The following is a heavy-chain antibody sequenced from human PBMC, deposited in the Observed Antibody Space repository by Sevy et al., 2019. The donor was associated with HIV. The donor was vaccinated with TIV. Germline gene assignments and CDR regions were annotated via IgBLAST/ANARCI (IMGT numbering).Heavy chain of an antibody. CDR3: AKRGGQYDLGMDV. D-gene: IGHD3-3*01. CDR2: ISSSGDTT. Sequence: LSLTCAASGFTFSSFEMNWVSQAPGKGLEWVSYISSSGDTTDYADSVRGRFTISRDNAKKSLYLQMNSLRAEDTAIYYCAKRGGQYDLGMDVWGQGTTVTVSS. V-gene: IGHV3-48*03. CDR1: GFTFSSFE. J-gene: IGHJ6*02.